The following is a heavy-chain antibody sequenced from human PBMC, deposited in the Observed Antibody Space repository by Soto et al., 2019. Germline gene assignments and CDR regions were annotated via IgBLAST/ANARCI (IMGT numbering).Heavy chain of an antibody. CDR1: GFTLSTYS. CDR2: LSGGGANT. Sequence: EVQLLESGGGLVQPGGSLRLSCAASGFTLSTYSMAWVRQAPGKGLAWVSGLSGGGANTFYADSVKGRFTISVDNSKNTVYLQMNSRRVEDTAVYYCARWDGYGDEWGQGTLVTVS. V-gene: IGHV3-23*01. J-gene: IGHJ4*02. CDR3: ARWDGYGDE. D-gene: IGHD5-12*01.